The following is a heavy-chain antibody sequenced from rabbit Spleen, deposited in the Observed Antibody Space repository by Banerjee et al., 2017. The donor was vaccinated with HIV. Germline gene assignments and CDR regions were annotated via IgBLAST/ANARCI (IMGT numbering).Heavy chain of an antibody. CDR1: GFSFNNNYY. CDR3: ARDLVGVIGWNFYL. CDR2: IYAGSSGST. Sequence: QSLEESGGDLVKPGASLTLTCTASGFSFNNNYYMCWVRQAPGKGLECIACIYAGSSGSTYYASWAKGRFTISRTSSTTVTLHMTSLTAADRATYFCARDLVGVIGWNFYLWGQGTLVTVS. D-gene: IGHD2-1*01. V-gene: IGHV1S40*01. J-gene: IGHJ4*01.